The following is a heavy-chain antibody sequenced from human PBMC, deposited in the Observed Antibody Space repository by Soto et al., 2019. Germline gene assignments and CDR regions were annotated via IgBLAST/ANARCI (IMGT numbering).Heavy chain of an antibody. J-gene: IGHJ4*02. CDR2: IYHSGST. Sequence: SETLSLTCAVSGGSISSSNWWSWVRQPPGKGLEWIGEIYHSGSTNYNPSLKSRVTISVDKSKNQFSLKLSSVTAADTAVYHCARVTYGDNPYYFDYWGQGTLVTVSS. CDR3: ARVTYGDNPYYFDY. D-gene: IGHD4-17*01. CDR1: GGSISSSNW. V-gene: IGHV4-4*02.